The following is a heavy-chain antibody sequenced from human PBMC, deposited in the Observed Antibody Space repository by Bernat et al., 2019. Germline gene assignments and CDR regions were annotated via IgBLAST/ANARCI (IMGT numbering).Heavy chain of an antibody. J-gene: IGHJ4*02. V-gene: IGHV4-39*01. CDR3: ARQQTPYDFWSGYYGEAFDY. Sequence: QLQLQESGPGLVKPSETLSLTCTVSGGSISSSSYYWDWIRQPPGKGLEWIGSIYYSGSTYYNPSLKSRVTISVDTSKNQFSLKLSSVTAADTAVYYCARQQTPYDFWSGYYGEAFDYWGQGTLVTVSS. CDR2: IYYSGST. CDR1: GGSISSSSYY. D-gene: IGHD3-3*01.